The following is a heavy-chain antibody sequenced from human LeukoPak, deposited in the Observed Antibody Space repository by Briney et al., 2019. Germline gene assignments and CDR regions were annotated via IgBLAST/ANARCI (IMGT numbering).Heavy chain of an antibody. D-gene: IGHD3-9*01. J-gene: IGHJ6*02. CDR1: GGSFSGYY. CDR3: ARGRDYDILTGYRADYYYGMDV. V-gene: IGHV4-34*01. Sequence: PSETLSLTCAVYGGSFSGYYWSWIRQPPGKGLEWIGEINHSGSTNYNPSLKSRVTISVDTSKNQFSLKLSSVTAADTAVYYCARGRDYDILTGYRADYYYGMDVWGQGTTVTVSS. CDR2: INHSGST.